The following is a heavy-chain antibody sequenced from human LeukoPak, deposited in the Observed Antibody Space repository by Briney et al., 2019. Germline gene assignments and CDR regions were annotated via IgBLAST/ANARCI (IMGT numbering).Heavy chain of an antibody. CDR2: INHSGST. CDR3: ARGQNYYDSSDYYHKFDY. D-gene: IGHD3-22*01. Sequence: SETLSLTCAVYGGSFSGYYWSWIRQPPGKGLGWIGEINHSGSTNYNPSLESRVTISLDTSNNHFSLRLSSVTAADTAVYYCARGQNYYDSSDYYHKFDYWGQGTLVTVPS. V-gene: IGHV4-34*01. CDR1: GGSFSGYY. J-gene: IGHJ4*02.